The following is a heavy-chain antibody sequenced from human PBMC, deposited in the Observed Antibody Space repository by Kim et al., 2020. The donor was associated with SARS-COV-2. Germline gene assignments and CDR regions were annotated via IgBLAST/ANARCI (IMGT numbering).Heavy chain of an antibody. D-gene: IGHD6-13*01. CDR2: ISSNGGST. CDR1: GFTFSSYA. J-gene: IGHJ6*02. V-gene: IGHV3-64D*06. CDR3: VKDPKYSSSGLGMGDYSDYGMDV. Sequence: GGSLRLSCSASGFTFSSYAMHWVRQAPGKGLEYVSAISSNGGSTYYADSVKGRFTISRDNSKNTLYLQMSSLRAEDTAVYYCVKDPKYSSSGLGMGDYSDYGMDVWGQGTTVTVSS.